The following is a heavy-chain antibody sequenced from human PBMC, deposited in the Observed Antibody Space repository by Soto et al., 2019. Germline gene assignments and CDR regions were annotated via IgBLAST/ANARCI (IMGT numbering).Heavy chain of an antibody. CDR1: GGSISSYY. V-gene: IGHV4-59*01. Sequence: SETLSLTCTVSGGSISSYYWSWIRQPPGKGLEWIGYIYYSGSTNYNPSLKSRVTISVDTSRNQFSLKLSSVTAADTAVYYCARSGGYSSPFGPWGQGTLVTVSS. J-gene: IGHJ5*02. CDR3: ARSGGYSSPFGP. CDR2: IYYSGST. D-gene: IGHD6-13*01.